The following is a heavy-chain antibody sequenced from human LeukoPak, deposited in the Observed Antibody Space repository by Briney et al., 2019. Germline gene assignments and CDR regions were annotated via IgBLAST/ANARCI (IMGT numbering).Heavy chain of an antibody. CDR2: ISYSSGSI. V-gene: IGHV3-23*01. Sequence: PGGSLRLSCAASGSTLSNYAMSWVRQAPGKGPEWVAGISYSSGSIYYSDSVKGRFTISRDNSKNTLYLQMNSLRADDTAVYYCAKDVLRLNYGYFDLWGRGTLVSVSS. J-gene: IGHJ2*01. CDR1: GSTLSNYA. CDR3: AKDVLRLNYGYFDL. D-gene: IGHD2-21*02.